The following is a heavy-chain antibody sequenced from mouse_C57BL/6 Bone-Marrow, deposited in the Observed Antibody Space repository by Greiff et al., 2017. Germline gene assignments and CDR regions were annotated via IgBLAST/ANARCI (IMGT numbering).Heavy chain of an antibody. J-gene: IGHJ2*01. V-gene: IGHV1-55*01. CDR2: IYPTSGRT. CDR1: GYTFTSYW. CDR3: ARSGPLGRSFDY. D-gene: IGHD4-1*01. Sequence: VQLQQPGAELVKPGASVKMSCKASGYTFTSYWITWVKQRPGQGLEWIGDIYPTSGRTNYNEKLKSKAILTVDTSSTTAYMQLSSLTSEDSAVFCCARSGPLGRSFDYWGQGTTLTVSS.